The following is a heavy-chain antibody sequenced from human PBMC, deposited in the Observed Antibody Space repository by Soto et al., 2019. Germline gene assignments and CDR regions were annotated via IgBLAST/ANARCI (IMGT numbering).Heavy chain of an antibody. CDR2: ISWNSGSI. Sequence: EVQLVESGGGLVQPGRSLRLSCAASGFTFDDYAMHWVRQAPGKGLEWVSGISWNSGSIGYADSVKGRFTISRDNANNSLYLQMNSLRAEDTALYYCAKGSYYYYYMDVWGKGTTVTVSS. J-gene: IGHJ6*03. CDR1: GFTFDDYA. V-gene: IGHV3-9*01. CDR3: AKGSYYYYYMDV.